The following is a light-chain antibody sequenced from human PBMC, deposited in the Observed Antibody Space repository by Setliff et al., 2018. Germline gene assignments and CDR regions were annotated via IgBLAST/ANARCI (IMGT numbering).Light chain of an antibody. CDR2: EVS. J-gene: IGLJ1*01. V-gene: IGLV2-14*01. CDR3: SSYTTMSTRN. CDR1: NSDVGNHKY. Sequence: QSALAQPASVSGSPGQSITISCTGTNSDVGNHKYVSWYQQVPGKAPKLIIFEVSNRPSGIPNRFSGSKSGNTASLSISGLQAEDEADYYCSSYTTMSTRNFGTGTKVTVL.